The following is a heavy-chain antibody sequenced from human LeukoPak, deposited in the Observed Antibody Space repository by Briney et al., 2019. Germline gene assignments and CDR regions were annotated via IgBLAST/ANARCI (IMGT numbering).Heavy chain of an antibody. Sequence: SETLSLTCTVSGGSINYHFWSWIRQPPGKGPEYIGYIYFSGTTNYNPSLESRVTISVDTSKNQLSLKLRSVIAADTAVYYCASSKYCNSTTCIDYWGQGTLVTVSS. D-gene: IGHD2-2*01. V-gene: IGHV4-59*11. CDR3: ASSKYCNSTTCIDY. CDR1: GGSINYHF. CDR2: IYFSGTT. J-gene: IGHJ4*02.